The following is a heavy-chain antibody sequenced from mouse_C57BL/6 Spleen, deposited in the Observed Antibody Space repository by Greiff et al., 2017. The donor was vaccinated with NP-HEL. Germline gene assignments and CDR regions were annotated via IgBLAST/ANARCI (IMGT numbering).Heavy chain of an antibody. V-gene: IGHV1-50*01. CDR2: IDPSDSYT. CDR3: ARWIYDYGSSPLMDY. Sequence: QVQLQQPGAELVKPGASVKLSCKASGYTFTSYWMQWVKQRPGQGLEWIGEIDPSDSYTNYNQKFKGKATLTVDTSSSTAYMQLSSLTSEDSAVYYCARWIYDYGSSPLMDYWGQGTSVTVSS. J-gene: IGHJ4*01. CDR1: GYTFTSYW. D-gene: IGHD1-1*01.